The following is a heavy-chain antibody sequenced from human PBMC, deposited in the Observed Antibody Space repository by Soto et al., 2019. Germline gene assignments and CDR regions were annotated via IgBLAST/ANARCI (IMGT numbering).Heavy chain of an antibody. CDR1: GFTFGDYA. V-gene: IGHV3-49*04. D-gene: IGHD3-10*01. CDR3: TRSPAGYYGSGSYYFDY. J-gene: IGHJ4*02. CDR2: IRSKAYGGTT. Sequence: GESLKISCTASGFTFGDYAMSWVRQAPGKGLEWVGFIRSKAYGGTTEYAASVKGRFTISRDDSKSIAYLQMNSLKTEDTAVYYCTRSPAGYYGSGSYYFDYWGQGTLVTVSS.